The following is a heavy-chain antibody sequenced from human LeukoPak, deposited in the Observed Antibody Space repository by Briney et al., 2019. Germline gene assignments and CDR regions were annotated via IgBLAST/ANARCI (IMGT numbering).Heavy chain of an antibody. CDR3: ARVYSNTWYVENWFDP. CDR1: GDSISSSNCY. D-gene: IGHD6-13*01. V-gene: IGHV4-39*07. J-gene: IGHJ5*02. CDR2: INHSGST. Sequence: SETLSLTCTVSGDSISSSNCYWGWIRQPPGKGLEWIGEINHSGSTNYNPSLKSRVTISVDTSKNQFSLKLSSVTAAGTAVYYCARVYSNTWYVENWFDPWGQGTLVTVSS.